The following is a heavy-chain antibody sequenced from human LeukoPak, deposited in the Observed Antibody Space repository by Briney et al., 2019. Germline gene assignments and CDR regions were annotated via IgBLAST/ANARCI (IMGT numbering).Heavy chain of an antibody. V-gene: IGHV4-61*02. CDR1: GGSISSGSYY. CDR2: IYTSGST. D-gene: IGHD3-3*01. Sequence: SETLSLTCTVSGGSISSGSYYWSWIRQPAGKGLEWIGRIYTSGSTNYNPSLKSRVTISVDTSKNQFSLKLSSVTAADTAVYYCATISDDFWSGYYYYYYYMDVWGKGTTVTVSS. CDR3: ATISDDFWSGYYYYYYYMDV. J-gene: IGHJ6*03.